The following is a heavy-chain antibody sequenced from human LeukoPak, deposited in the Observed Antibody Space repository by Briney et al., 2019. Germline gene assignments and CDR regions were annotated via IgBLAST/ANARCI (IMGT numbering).Heavy chain of an antibody. CDR1: GFTFSSYG. V-gene: IGHV3-30*18. Sequence: PGGSLRLSCAASGFTFSSYGMHWVRQAPGKGLEWVAVILYDGSNKYYADSVKGRFTISRDNSKNTLYLQMNSLRAEDTAVYYCAKSGWNDGVAYFDYWGQGTLVTVSS. CDR3: AKSGWNDGVAYFDY. D-gene: IGHD1-1*01. CDR2: ILYDGSNK. J-gene: IGHJ4*02.